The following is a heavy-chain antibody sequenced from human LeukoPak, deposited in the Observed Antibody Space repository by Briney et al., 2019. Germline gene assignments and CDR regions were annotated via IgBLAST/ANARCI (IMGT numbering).Heavy chain of an antibody. D-gene: IGHD1-26*01. CDR3: ARAIVGATRYFDY. J-gene: IGHJ4*02. V-gene: IGHV1-46*01. CDR1: GYTFTSYY. Sequence: ASVKVSCKASGYTFTSYYMHWVRQAPGQGLEWMGIINPSGGSTSYAQKFQGRVTMTRDTSTSTVYMELRSLRSDDTAVYYCARAIVGATRYFDYWGQGTLVTVSS. CDR2: INPSGGST.